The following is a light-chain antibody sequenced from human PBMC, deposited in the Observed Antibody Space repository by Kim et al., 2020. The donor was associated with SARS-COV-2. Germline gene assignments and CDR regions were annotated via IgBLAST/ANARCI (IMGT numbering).Light chain of an antibody. Sequence: LSPGERATPSCRASQSVSSSYLAWYQQKPGQAPRLLIYVASSRATGIPDRFSGSGSGTDFTLTISRLEPEDFAVYYCQQYGSSPPTFGQGTKLEI. CDR2: VAS. J-gene: IGKJ2*01. V-gene: IGKV3-20*01. CDR1: QSVSSSY. CDR3: QQYGSSPPT.